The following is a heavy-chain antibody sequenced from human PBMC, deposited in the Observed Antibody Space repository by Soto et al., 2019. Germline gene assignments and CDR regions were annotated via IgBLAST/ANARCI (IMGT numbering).Heavy chain of an antibody. CDR1: GGSINSGDYY. V-gene: IGHV4-30-4*01. CDR2: IYYRGST. Sequence: QVQLQESGPGLVKPSQTLSLTCNVSGGSINSGDYYWSWIRQPPGKGLEWIGYIYYRGSTYYNPSLKSRVTISVDTSKNQFSLKLSSVTAADTAVYYCARQRGYSTGYYHPPDFDYWGQGTLVTVSS. CDR3: ARQRGYSTGYYHPPDFDY. D-gene: IGHD2-8*02. J-gene: IGHJ4*02.